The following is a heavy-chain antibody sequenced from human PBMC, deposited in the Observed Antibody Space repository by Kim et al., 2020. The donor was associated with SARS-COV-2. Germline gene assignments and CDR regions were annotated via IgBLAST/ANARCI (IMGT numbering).Heavy chain of an antibody. CDR3: AAVLWFGAGSDYRRWDYYYYGMDV. CDR2: ISGSGGST. D-gene: IGHD3-10*01. CDR1: GFTFSSYA. J-gene: IGHJ6*02. V-gene: IGHV3-23*01. Sequence: GGSLRLSCAASGFTFSSYAMSWVRQAPGKGLEWVSAISGSGGSTYYADSVKGRFTISRDNSKNTLYLQMNSLRAEDTAVYYCAAVLWFGAGSDYRRWDYYYYGMDVWGQGTTVTVSS.